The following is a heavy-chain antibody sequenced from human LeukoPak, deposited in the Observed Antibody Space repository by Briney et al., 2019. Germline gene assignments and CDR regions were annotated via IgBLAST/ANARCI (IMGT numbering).Heavy chain of an antibody. CDR2: IYYSGST. Sequence: PSETLSLTCTVSGGSISSSIHYWAWIRQPPGKGLEWIGSIYYSGSTYYNPSIKSRVTISLYLSEGQFSLNLNSVTAADTAVYYCARYGLLGISEINGFDSWGQGTMVTVSS. D-gene: IGHD2-15*01. CDR1: GGSISSSIHY. J-gene: IGHJ3*02. CDR3: ARYGLLGISEINGFDS. V-gene: IGHV4-39*07.